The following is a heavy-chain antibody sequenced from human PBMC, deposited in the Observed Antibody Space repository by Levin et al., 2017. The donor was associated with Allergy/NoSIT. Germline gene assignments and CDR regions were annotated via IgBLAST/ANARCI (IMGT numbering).Heavy chain of an antibody. Sequence: GGSLRLSCAASGFTFSSYGMHWVRQAPGKGLEWVAVISYDGSNKYYADSVKGRFTISRDNSKNTLYLQMNSLRAEDTAVYYCAKDPIEHWGQGTLVTVSS. CDR1: GFTFSSYG. J-gene: IGHJ5*02. V-gene: IGHV3-30*18. CDR2: ISYDGSNK. CDR3: AKDPIEH.